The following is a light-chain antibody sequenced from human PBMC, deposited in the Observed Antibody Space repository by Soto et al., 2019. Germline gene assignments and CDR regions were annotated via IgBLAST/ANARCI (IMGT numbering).Light chain of an antibody. J-gene: IGKJ4*01. CDR1: QSVSSSY. CDR2: GAS. CDR3: QQYGSSPSLT. Sequence: ESVFTQSPGTLSLSPGERATLSCRASQSVSSSYLAWYQQKPGQAPRLLIYGASSRATGIPDRFSGSGSGTDFTLTISRLEPEDFAVYYCQQYGSSPSLTFGGGTKVDIK. V-gene: IGKV3-20*01.